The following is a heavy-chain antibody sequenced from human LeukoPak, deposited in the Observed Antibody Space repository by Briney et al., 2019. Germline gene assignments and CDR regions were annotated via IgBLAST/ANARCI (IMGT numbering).Heavy chain of an antibody. V-gene: IGHV3-21*01. CDR3: ARGVVRYFDY. CDR2: ISSSSSYI. CDR1: GFTFSGYS. J-gene: IGHJ4*02. Sequence: GGSLRLSCAASGFTFSGYSMNWVRQAPGKGLEWVSSISSSSSYIYYADPVKGRFTISRDNAKNSLYLQMNSLRAEDTAVYYCARGVVRYFDYWGQGALVTVSS. D-gene: IGHD3-9*01.